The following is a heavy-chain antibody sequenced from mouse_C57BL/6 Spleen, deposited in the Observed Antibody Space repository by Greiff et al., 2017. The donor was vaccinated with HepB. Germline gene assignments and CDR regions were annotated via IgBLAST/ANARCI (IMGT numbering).Heavy chain of an antibody. D-gene: IGHD2-1*01. CDR3: ARGNGNRLGYFDV. CDR1: GFTFSDYG. Sequence: DVKLVESGGGLVKPGGSLKLSCAASGFTFSDYGMHWVRQAPEKGLEWVAYISSGSSTIYYADTVKGRFTISRDNAKNTLFLQMTSLRSEDTAMYYCARGNGNRLGYFDVWGTGTTVTVSA. CDR2: ISSGSSTI. J-gene: IGHJ1*03. V-gene: IGHV5-17*01.